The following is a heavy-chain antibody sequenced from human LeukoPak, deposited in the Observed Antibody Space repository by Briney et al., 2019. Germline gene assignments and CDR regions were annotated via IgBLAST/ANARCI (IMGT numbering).Heavy chain of an antibody. CDR3: ARDPGIAVASYYGMDV. CDR2: IIPIFGTA. V-gene: IGHV1-69*01. D-gene: IGHD6-19*01. CDR1: GGSFINYA. Sequence: GSSVKVSCKASGGSFINYAFSWVRQAPGQGLEWMGGIIPIFGTANCAQRFQGRVTITADESTSTAYMELSSLRSEDTAVYYCARDPGIAVASYYGMDVWGQGTTVTVSS. J-gene: IGHJ6*02.